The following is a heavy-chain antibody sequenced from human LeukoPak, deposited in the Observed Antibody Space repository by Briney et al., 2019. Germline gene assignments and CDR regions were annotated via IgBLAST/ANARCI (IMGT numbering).Heavy chain of an antibody. Sequence: SETLSLTCTVSSYSISRGYYWGWIRQSPGKGLEWIGNIHHGGSTSYNPSLKSRVTISVDTSKNQFSLKLSSVTAADTAVYYCARVSRMYNWNYESKYYYYMDVWGKGTTVTVSS. CDR2: IHHGGST. D-gene: IGHD1-7*01. CDR3: ARVSRMYNWNYESKYYYYMDV. J-gene: IGHJ6*03. V-gene: IGHV4-38-2*02. CDR1: SYSISRGYY.